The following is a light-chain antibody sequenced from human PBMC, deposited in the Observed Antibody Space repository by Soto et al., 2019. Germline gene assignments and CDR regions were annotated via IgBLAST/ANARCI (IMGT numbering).Light chain of an antibody. CDR2: AAS. V-gene: IGKV3-20*01. CDR3: QQYAVSPIT. J-gene: IGKJ5*01. Sequence: EIVLTQSPVTLSLSPGEGATLSCRASQTVSKNYLAWYQQKAGQAPRLVIYAASTRATGIPDRFSGSGSGTDFTLTISRLEPEDFAVFYCQQYAVSPITFGQGTRRESK. CDR1: QTVSKNY.